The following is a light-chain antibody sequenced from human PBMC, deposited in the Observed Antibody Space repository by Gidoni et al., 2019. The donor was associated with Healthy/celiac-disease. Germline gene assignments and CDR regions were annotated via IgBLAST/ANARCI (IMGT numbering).Light chain of an antibody. J-gene: IGKJ1*01. CDR3: QKYNSYSWT. CDR2: KAS. Sequence: DIQMTQSPSTLSASVGDRVTITCRASQSISSWLAWYQQKPGKAPKPLIYKASSLESGVPSRFSGSGSGTEVTLTISSLKPDDFATYYCQKYNSYSWTFXXXTKVEIK. V-gene: IGKV1-5*03. CDR1: QSISSW.